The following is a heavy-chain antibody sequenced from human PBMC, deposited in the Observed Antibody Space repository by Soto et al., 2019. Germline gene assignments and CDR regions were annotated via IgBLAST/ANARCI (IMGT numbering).Heavy chain of an antibody. D-gene: IGHD3-10*01. V-gene: IGHV3-7*01. CDR3: ACSYGSGSYYIHDAFDI. CDR2: IKQDGSEK. J-gene: IGHJ3*02. Sequence: GGSLRLSCAASGFTFSSYWMSWVRQAPGKGLEWVANIKQDGSEKYYVDSVKGRFTISRDNAKNSLYLQMNSLRAEDTAVYYCACSYGSGSYYIHDAFDIWGQGTMVTVSS. CDR1: GFTFSSYW.